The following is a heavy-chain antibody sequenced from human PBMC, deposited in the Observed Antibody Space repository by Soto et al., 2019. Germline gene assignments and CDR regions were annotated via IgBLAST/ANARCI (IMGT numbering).Heavy chain of an antibody. D-gene: IGHD2-21*01. J-gene: IGHJ4*01. CDR2: IFHSGTT. Sequence: NPSETLSLTCAVSGEYISNGYYWAWIRQPPGKWLEWIGSIFHSGTTYYNPSIRSRVTIAVDTSKNQFSLRLSSVTAADSAVYYCARLANIFDFDNWGHGTLVTVSS. V-gene: IGHV4-38-2*01. CDR1: GEYISNGYY. CDR3: ARLANIFDFDN.